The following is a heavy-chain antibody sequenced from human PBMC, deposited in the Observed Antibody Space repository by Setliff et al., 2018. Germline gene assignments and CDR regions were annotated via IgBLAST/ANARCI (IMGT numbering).Heavy chain of an antibody. D-gene: IGHD6-6*01. CDR1: GYYISSGYY. V-gene: IGHV4-38-2*02. Sequence: LSLTCAVSGYYISSGYYWGWIRQPPGKGLEWIGSIYHSGSTYYNPSLKSRVTISVDTSKNQFSLKLSSVTAADTAVYYCARDLYSSSSGGFYYYYYYMDVWGKGTTVTVS. J-gene: IGHJ6*03. CDR2: IYHSGST. CDR3: ARDLYSSSSGGFYYYYYYMDV.